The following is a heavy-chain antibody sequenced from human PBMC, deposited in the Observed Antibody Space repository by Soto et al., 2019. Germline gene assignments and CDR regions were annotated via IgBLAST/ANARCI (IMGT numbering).Heavy chain of an antibody. V-gene: IGHV1-3*01. CDR1: GYTFTSYA. J-gene: IGHJ4*02. CDR3: ARSYSSSWYFDY. Sequence: GASVKVSCKASGYTFTSYAMHWVRQAPGQRLEWMGWIDAGNGNTKYSQKFQGRVTITRDTSASTAYMELSSLRSEDTAVYYCARSYSSSWYFDYWGQGTLVTSPQ. D-gene: IGHD6-13*01. CDR2: IDAGNGNT.